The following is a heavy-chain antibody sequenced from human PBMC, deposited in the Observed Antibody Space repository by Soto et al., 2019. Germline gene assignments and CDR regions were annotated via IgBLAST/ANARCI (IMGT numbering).Heavy chain of an antibody. V-gene: IGHV4-30-4*01. CDR3: ASGGSSNGFDP. D-gene: IGHD1-26*01. Sequence: VQLQESGPGLVKPSQTLSLTCTVSSGSISSADYYLSWIRQPPGKGLEWIGYIYYTGSAYYTPSLKSRVTMSVDTSKNQFSLKVTSVTAADPAAYYCASGGSSNGFDPWGQGPLVTVSS. CDR1: SGSISSADYY. J-gene: IGHJ5*02. CDR2: IYYTGSA.